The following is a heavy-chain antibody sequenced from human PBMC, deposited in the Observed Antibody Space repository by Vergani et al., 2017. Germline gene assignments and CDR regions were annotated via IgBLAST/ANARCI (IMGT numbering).Heavy chain of an antibody. V-gene: IGHV1-18*01. D-gene: IGHD1-1*01. CDR3: ARVAPSNSEVTPTAFDV. J-gene: IGHJ3*01. CDR1: SNTFQTYG. Sequence: QVQLVQSGAELKKPGASVSVSCKGSSNTFQTYGISWVPQAPGKGLEWMAWIRPYTGHTIHAQKFQDRVTLTADTSTNTAYMELRSLRSDDTAVYFCARVAPSNSEVTPTAFDVWGQGTMVTVSS. CDR2: IRPYTGHT.